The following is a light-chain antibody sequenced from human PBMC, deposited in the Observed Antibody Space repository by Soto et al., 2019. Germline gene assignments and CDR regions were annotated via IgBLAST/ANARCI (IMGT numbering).Light chain of an antibody. V-gene: IGKV3-20*01. Sequence: IVRTPSPATLSVSPVETSHISCTTSQGLNRNLAWYQQKLGQAPRVIIYGASSRATGIKDRFSGSGSGTDFTITIRTMEPEDFALYYCKKYGSSQINFGKGKQLEIK. CDR3: KKYGSSQIN. CDR2: GAS. CDR1: QGLNRN. J-gene: IGKJ5*01.